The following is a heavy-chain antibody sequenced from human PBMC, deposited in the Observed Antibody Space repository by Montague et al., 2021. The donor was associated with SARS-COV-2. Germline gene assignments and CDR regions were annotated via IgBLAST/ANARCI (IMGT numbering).Heavy chain of an antibody. CDR1: GGSFSDCY. CDR3: ARGAPTISMILVVMTGAGWYFDL. V-gene: IGHV4-34*01. J-gene: IGHJ2*01. CDR2: INHSGST. Sequence: SETRSLTCAVYGGSFSDCYWSWIRQPPGKGLEWIGEINHSGSTNYNPSLRSRVTISVDTSKNQFSLKLSAVTAADTAVYYCARGAPTISMILVVMTGAGWYFDLWGRGTLVTVSS. D-gene: IGHD3-22*01.